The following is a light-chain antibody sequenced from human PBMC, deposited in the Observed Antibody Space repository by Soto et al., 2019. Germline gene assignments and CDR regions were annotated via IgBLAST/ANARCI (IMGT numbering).Light chain of an antibody. CDR2: DTS. V-gene: IGLV7-46*01. J-gene: IGLJ2*01. Sequence: QAVVTQEPSLTVSPGGTVTLTCGSSTGAVTSNHHPYWFQQKAGQAPRTLIYDTSNKHSWTPARFSGSLLGDKAALTLSGAQPEDEAQYYCLIYYNAARVFGGGTKLTVL. CDR1: TGAVTSNHH. CDR3: LIYYNAARV.